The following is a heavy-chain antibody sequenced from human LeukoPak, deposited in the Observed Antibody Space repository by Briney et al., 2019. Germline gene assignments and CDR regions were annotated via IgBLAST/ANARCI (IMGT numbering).Heavy chain of an antibody. Sequence: GGSLRLSCAASGFTFSGSAMHWVRQASGKGLEWVGRIRSKANNYATAYTASVKGRFTISRDDSKNTAYLQMNSLKTEDTAVYYCSSPGQIVVAGTSLTYWGQGTLVTVSS. V-gene: IGHV3-73*01. J-gene: IGHJ4*02. D-gene: IGHD6-19*01. CDR2: IRSKANNYAT. CDR3: SSPGQIVVAGTSLTY. CDR1: GFTFSGSA.